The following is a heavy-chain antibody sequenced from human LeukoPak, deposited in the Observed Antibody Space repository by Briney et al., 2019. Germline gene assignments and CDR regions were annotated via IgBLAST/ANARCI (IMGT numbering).Heavy chain of an antibody. CDR1: GGSISSHF. Sequence: SETLSLTCTVSGGSISSHFWSWMRQPPGKGLEWIGNIYNRGTTNYNPPLNSRVTMSVDTSKNQLSLQLTSVTAADTAVYYCTKATQWLAFDYWGRGTLVTVSS. CDR2: IYNRGTT. V-gene: IGHV4-59*11. J-gene: IGHJ4*02. CDR3: TKATQWLAFDY. D-gene: IGHD6-19*01.